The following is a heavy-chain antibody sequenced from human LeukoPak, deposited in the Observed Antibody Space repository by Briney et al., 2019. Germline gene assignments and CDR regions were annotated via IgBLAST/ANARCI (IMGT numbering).Heavy chain of an antibody. Sequence: PGGSLRLSCAASGFTFSDYGMHWVRQAPGKGLQWVTFIRYDGNNKYYADSVKGRFTISRDNSKNTLYLQMNSLSADDTAVYYCAKGEVRGVDYWGQGTLVTVSS. V-gene: IGHV3-30*02. D-gene: IGHD3-10*01. CDR1: GFTFSDYG. CDR3: AKGEVRGVDY. CDR2: IRYDGNNK. J-gene: IGHJ4*02.